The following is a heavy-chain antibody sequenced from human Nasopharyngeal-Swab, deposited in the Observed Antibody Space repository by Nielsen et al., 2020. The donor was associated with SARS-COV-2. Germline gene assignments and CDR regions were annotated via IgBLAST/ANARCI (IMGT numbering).Heavy chain of an antibody. J-gene: IGHJ6*02. CDR2: IGSIGDT. D-gene: IGHD4-17*01. CDR3: ARAYGDTPYFYGVDV. V-gene: IGHV3-13*04. Sequence: GESLKISCAASGFIFSTYDMHWVRQSTGKGLKWVSTIGSIGDTYYPGSVKGRFTISRENAKNSLYLQMNNLRAEDTAVYFCARAYGDTPYFYGVDVWGQGTTVTVSS. CDR1: GFIFSTYD.